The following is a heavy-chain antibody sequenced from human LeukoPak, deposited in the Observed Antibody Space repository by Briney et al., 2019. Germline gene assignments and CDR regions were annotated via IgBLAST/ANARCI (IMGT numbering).Heavy chain of an antibody. V-gene: IGHV4-59*01. Sequence: SETLSLTCTVSGGSISSYYWSWIRQPPGKGLEWIGYIYYSGSTNYNPSLKSRVTISVDTSKNQFSLKLSSVTAADTAVYYCARGGSGAAAGSFDYWGQGTLVTVPS. D-gene: IGHD6-13*01. J-gene: IGHJ4*02. CDR1: GGSISSYY. CDR2: IYYSGST. CDR3: ARGGSGAAAGSFDY.